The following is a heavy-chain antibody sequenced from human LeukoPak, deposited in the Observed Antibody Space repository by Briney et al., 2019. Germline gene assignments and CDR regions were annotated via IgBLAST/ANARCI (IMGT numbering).Heavy chain of an antibody. J-gene: IGHJ6*03. CDR3: ARDLRSTVVTPYYYYYYMDV. D-gene: IGHD4-23*01. CDR1: GYTFTGYY. CDR2: INPNSGGT. Sequence: GASVKVSCKASGYTFTGYYMHWVRQAPGQGLEWMGWINPNSGGTNYAQKFQGRVTMTRDTSISTAYMELSRLRSDDTAVYYCARDLRSTVVTPYYYYYYMDVWGKGTTVTVSS. V-gene: IGHV1-2*02.